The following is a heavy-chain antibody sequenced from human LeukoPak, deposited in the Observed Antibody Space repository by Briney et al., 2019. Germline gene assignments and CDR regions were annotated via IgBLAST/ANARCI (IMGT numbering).Heavy chain of an antibody. V-gene: IGHV3-74*01. CDR3: GRHRIAVAGRGPFDI. CDR1: GFTFSCDW. Sequence: GGSLRPSCAASGFTFSCDWMHWVRQAPGKGLVWVSRINSDGTTTYADSVKGRFTVSRDNTKSTLYLQMNSLRAEDTAVYYCGRHRIAVAGRGPFDIWGQGTTVTVSS. J-gene: IGHJ3*02. CDR2: INSDGTT. D-gene: IGHD6-19*01.